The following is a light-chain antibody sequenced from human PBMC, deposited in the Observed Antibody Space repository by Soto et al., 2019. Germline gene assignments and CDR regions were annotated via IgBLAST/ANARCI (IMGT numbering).Light chain of an antibody. CDR1: SSDIGGYNY. V-gene: IGLV2-14*01. Sequence: QSALTQPASVSGSPGQSITFSCTGTSSDIGGYNYVSWYQHHPGKAPKLLIYDVKNRPSGISTRFSGSKSGNTASLTISGLQAEDEGDYYCTSDSSSDTWLFGGGTKLTVL. CDR2: DVK. CDR3: TSDSSSDTWL. J-gene: IGLJ3*02.